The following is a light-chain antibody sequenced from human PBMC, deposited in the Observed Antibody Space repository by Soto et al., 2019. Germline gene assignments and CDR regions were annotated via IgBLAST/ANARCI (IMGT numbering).Light chain of an antibody. J-gene: IGKJ1*01. Sequence: AIPMTQSPSSLSASVGDRVTITCRASQGISNELGWYQQRPGNAPTLLISAASRLQSAVPSRFSGRGSGTDFTLTINSLQPEDFATYYCLQDYDYPRAFGQGTKVELK. CDR2: AAS. CDR3: LQDYDYPRA. CDR1: QGISNE. V-gene: IGKV1-6*01.